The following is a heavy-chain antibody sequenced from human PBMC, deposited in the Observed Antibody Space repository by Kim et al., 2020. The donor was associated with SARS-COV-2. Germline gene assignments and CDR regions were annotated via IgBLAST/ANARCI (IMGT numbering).Heavy chain of an antibody. V-gene: IGHV3-23*01. J-gene: IGHJ4*02. Sequence: GGSLRLSCAASGFTFTNYAMSWVRQAPGKGLEWFSVISGSGFSTFYADSVKGRFSISRDNSKNTIYLHINSLRAEDTAVYYCATEPESLSGSYFDTWGQGTLVSVSS. CDR3: ATEPESLSGSYFDT. CDR2: ISGSGFST. CDR1: GFTFTNYA. D-gene: IGHD1-26*01.